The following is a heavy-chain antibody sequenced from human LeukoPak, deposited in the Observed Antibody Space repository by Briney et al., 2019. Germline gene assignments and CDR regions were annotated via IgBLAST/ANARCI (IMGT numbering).Heavy chain of an antibody. CDR1: GYTFTSYG. J-gene: IGHJ4*02. Sequence: ASVKVSCKASGYTFTSYGIGWVRQAPGQGLEWMGWISAYNGNTNYAQKLQSRVTMTTDTSTSTAYMELRSLRSDDTAVYYCAREADYGDYVHWGQGTLVTVSS. V-gene: IGHV1-18*01. D-gene: IGHD4-17*01. CDR2: ISAYNGNT. CDR3: AREADYGDYVH.